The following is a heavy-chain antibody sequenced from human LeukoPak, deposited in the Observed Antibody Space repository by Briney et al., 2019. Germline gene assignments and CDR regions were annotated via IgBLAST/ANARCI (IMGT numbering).Heavy chain of an antibody. Sequence: GGSLRLSCAASGFTFNNYNFNWVRPAPGKGLEWVSSISSSGYIYYADSVKGRFTASRDNAKNSLYLQMASLRAEDTAVYYCARDARIYYGSGSHLNWFDPWGQGTLVTVSS. V-gene: IGHV3-21*01. CDR3: ARDARIYYGSGSHLNWFDP. CDR1: GFTFNNYN. J-gene: IGHJ5*02. D-gene: IGHD3-10*01. CDR2: ISSSGYI.